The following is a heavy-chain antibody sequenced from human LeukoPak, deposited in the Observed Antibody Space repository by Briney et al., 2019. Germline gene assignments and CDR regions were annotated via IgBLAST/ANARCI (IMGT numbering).Heavy chain of an antibody. CDR3: VRGSYGAYDY. CDR1: GFTFNTYT. CDR2: ISSDSSYI. J-gene: IGHJ4*02. D-gene: IGHD4-17*01. Sequence: GGSLRLSCAASGFTFNTYTMNWVRQAPGEGLEWVSSISSDSSYIYYADAVHGRLTVSRDNAKYSLYLQMNSLRAEDTAVYYCVRGSYGAYDYWGQGSLVTVSS. V-gene: IGHV3-21*01.